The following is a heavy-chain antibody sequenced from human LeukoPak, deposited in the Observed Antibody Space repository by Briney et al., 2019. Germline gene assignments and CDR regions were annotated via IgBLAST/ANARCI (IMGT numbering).Heavy chain of an antibody. CDR1: GYSISSGYY. CDR3: ARWVGDYDFWSGYSGFDP. CDR2: IYHSGST. V-gene: IGHV4-38-2*02. D-gene: IGHD3-3*01. Sequence: SETLSLTCTVSGYSISSGYYWGWIRQPPGKGLEWIGRIYHSGSTYYNPSLKSRVTISVDTSKNQFSLKLSSVTAADTAVYYCARWVGDYDFWSGYSGFDPWGQGTLVTVSS. J-gene: IGHJ5*02.